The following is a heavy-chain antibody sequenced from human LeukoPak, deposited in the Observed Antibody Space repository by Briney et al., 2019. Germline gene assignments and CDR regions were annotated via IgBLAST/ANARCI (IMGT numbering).Heavy chain of an antibody. D-gene: IGHD5-12*01. CDR2: IWYDGSNK. J-gene: IGHJ6*02. CDR1: GFTFSSYG. Sequence: PGGSLRLSCAASGFTFSSYGMHWVRQAPGKGLEGVAVIWYDGSNKYYADSVKGRFTISRDNSKNTLYLQMNSLRAEDTAVYYCAREGTGYDFGYYYYYGMDVWGQGTTVTVSS. CDR3: AREGTGYDFGYYYYYGMDV. V-gene: IGHV3-33*01.